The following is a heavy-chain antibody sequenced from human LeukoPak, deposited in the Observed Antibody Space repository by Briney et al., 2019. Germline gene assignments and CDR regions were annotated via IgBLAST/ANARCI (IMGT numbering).Heavy chain of an antibody. D-gene: IGHD3-10*01. V-gene: IGHV3-48*03. CDR2: ISSSGSTI. CDR3: ARGATMVRGVIITYFDY. Sequence: PGGSLRLSCAASGFTFSSYEMNWVRQAPGKGLEWVSYISSSGSTIYYADSVKGRFTISRDNAKNSLYPQMYSLRAEDTAVYYCARGATMVRGVIITYFDYWGQGTLVTVSS. J-gene: IGHJ4*02. CDR1: GFTFSSYE.